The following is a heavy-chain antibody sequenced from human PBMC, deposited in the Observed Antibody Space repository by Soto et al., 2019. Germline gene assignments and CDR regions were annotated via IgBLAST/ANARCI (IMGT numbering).Heavy chain of an antibody. Sequence: QVQLQESGPGLVKPSQTLSLTCTVSGGSISSGGYYWSWIRQHPGKGLEWIGYIYYSGSTYYNPSLKSRVTITVDTSKNQFSLKLSSVTAADTAVYYCARERELRPIFDYWGQGTLVTVSS. CDR2: IYYSGST. CDR3: ARERELRPIFDY. J-gene: IGHJ4*02. CDR1: GGSISSGGYY. D-gene: IGHD1-7*01. V-gene: IGHV4-31*03.